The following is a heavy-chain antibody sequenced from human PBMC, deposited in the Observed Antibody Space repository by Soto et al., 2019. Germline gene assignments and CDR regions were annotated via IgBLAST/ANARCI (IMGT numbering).Heavy chain of an antibody. CDR2: IYYSGST. Sequence: QVQLQESGPGLVKPSQTLSLTCTVSGGSISSGDYYWSWIRQPPGKGLEWIGYIYYSGSTYYNPYLKSRVTISVDTSKNQFSLKLSSVTAADTAVYYCARAGSSLLWFGELGSHGMDVWGQGTTVTVSS. CDR3: ARAGSSLLWFGELGSHGMDV. D-gene: IGHD3-10*01. J-gene: IGHJ6*02. CDR1: GGSISSGDYY. V-gene: IGHV4-30-4*01.